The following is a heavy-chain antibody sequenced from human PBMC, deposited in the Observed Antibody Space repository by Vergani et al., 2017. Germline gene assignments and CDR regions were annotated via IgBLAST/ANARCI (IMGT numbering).Heavy chain of an antibody. J-gene: IGHJ6*02. CDR2: IYYSGST. D-gene: IGHD2-2*01. Sequence: QVQLQESGPGLVKPSETLSLTCTVSGGSISSHYWSWIRQPPGKGLEWIGYIYYSGSTNYNPSLKSRVTISVDTSKNQFSLKLSSVTAADTAVYYCARDFLYCSSTSCRRGMDVWGQGP. V-gene: IGHV4-59*11. CDR3: ARDFLYCSSTSCRRGMDV. CDR1: GGSISSHY.